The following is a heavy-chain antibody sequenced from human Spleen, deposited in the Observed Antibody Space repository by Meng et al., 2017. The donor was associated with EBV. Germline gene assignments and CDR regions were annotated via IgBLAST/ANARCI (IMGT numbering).Heavy chain of an antibody. J-gene: IGHJ4*02. CDR1: GFIFSSYG. V-gene: IGHV3-48*04. D-gene: IGHD3-16*01. CDR3: TTVDYDGLPGY. CDR2: ISSSGSTI. Sequence: VQLVESGGGVVQPGRSLRLSCTTSGFIFSSYGMHWVRQAPGQGLEWISYISSSGSTIYYADSVKGRFTISRDNAKNSLYLQMNSLRAEDTAVYYCTTVDYDGLPGYWGQGTLVTVAS.